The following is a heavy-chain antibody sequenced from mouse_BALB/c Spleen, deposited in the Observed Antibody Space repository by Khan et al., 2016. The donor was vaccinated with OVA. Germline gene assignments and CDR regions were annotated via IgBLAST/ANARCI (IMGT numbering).Heavy chain of an antibody. CDR3: ARQPYYHYNIMDY. D-gene: IGHD2-10*01. J-gene: IGHJ4*01. Sequence: QMQLEESGPGLVAPSQSLSITCTISGFSLTNYGVHWVRQPPGKGLEWLVVIWNDGNTAYNSALKSRLTICKDNSKSQVFLKMNSLQTDDTAMYFCARQPYYHYNIMDYWGQGTSVTVSS. CDR2: IWNDGNT. CDR1: GFSLTNYG. V-gene: IGHV2-6-1*01.